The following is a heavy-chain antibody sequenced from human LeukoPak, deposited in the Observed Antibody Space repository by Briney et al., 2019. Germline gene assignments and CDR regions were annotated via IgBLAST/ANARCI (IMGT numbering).Heavy chain of an antibody. D-gene: IGHD3-10*01. CDR3: ARGEDYYGSGSYYSRY. Sequence: GSLRLSCAASGFTFSSYAMHWVRQAPGKGLEYVSAISSNGGSTYYANSVKGRFTISRDNSKNTLYLQMGSLRAEDMAVYYCARGEDYYGSGSYYSRYWGQGTLVTVSS. V-gene: IGHV3-64*01. CDR2: ISSNGGST. J-gene: IGHJ4*02. CDR1: GFTFSSYA.